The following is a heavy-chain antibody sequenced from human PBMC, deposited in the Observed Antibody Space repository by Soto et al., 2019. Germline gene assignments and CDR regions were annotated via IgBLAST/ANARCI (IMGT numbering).Heavy chain of an antibody. J-gene: IGHJ6*02. D-gene: IGHD3-3*01. CDR1: GFTFSSYA. CDR2: ISYDGSNK. CDR3: ARAPSGGVAINYYYYGMDV. V-gene: IGHV3-30-3*01. Sequence: GGSLRLSCAASGFTFSSYAMHWVRQAPGKGLEWVAVISYDGSNKYYADSVKGRFTISRDNSKNTLYLQMNSLRAEDTAVYYCARAPSGGVAINYYYYGMDVWGQGTTVTVPS.